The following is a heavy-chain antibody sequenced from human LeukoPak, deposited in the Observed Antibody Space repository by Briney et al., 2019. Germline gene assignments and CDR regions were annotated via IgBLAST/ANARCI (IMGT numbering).Heavy chain of an antibody. J-gene: IGHJ3*02. CDR1: GFTFSSYG. Sequence: GGSLRLSCAASGFTFSSYGMHWVRQAPGKGLEWVAVISYDGSNKYYADSVKGRFTISRDNSKNTLYLQMNSLRAEDTAVYYCAKAATPSIFLYGSGDDAFDIWGQGTMVTVSS. CDR3: AKAATPSIFLYGSGDDAFDI. V-gene: IGHV3-30*18. D-gene: IGHD3-10*01. CDR2: ISYDGSNK.